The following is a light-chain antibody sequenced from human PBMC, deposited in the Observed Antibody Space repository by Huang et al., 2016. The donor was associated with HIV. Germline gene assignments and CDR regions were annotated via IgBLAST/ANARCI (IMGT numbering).Light chain of an antibody. CDR3: HQYNNWLLS. CDR2: GSS. Sequence: EIVMTQSPATLSVSPGERVTLSCRANRSVSTNLAWYQQRPGQAPRLLIYGSSTRATGIPARFSGSGSGTDFSLTSSSLQSEDFALYYCHQYNNWLLSFGGGTRVDI. V-gene: IGKV3-15*01. CDR1: RSVSTN. J-gene: IGKJ4*01.